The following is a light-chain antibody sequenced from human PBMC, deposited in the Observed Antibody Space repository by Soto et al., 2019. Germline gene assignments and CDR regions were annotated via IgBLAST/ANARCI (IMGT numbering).Light chain of an antibody. CDR2: SND. V-gene: IGLV1-44*01. Sequence: QAVLTEPLSASGTPGEMVSTSCSRCSSNIGTNTGNWYQHLAGTATKLLICSNDERPAGVPDRFSGSKSGTSASLAISGLQSDDEADYYCATWDDSLNGVVFGGGTKVTVL. CDR3: ATWDDSLNGVV. J-gene: IGLJ2*01. CDR1: SSNIGTNT.